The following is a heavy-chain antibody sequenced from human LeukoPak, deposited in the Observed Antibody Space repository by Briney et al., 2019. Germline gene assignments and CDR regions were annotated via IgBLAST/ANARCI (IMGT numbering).Heavy chain of an antibody. Sequence: SETLSLTCTVSGGSVSSGSYYWSWIRQPPGKGLEWIGYIYYSGSTNHNPSLKSRVTISVDTSKNQFSLKLSSVNAADTAVYYCARGVWNYYGSGNHYSYWGQGTLVTVSS. J-gene: IGHJ4*02. CDR2: IYYSGST. D-gene: IGHD3-10*01. V-gene: IGHV4-61*01. CDR3: ARGVWNYYGSGNHYSY. CDR1: GGSVSSGSYY.